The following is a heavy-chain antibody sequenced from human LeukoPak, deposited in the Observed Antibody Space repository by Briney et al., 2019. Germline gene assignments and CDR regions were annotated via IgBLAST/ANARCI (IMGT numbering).Heavy chain of an antibody. CDR2: INHSGST. J-gene: IGHJ4*02. CDR3: ASRVSNYYDSSGRIDY. Sequence: PSETLSLTCTVSGGSISSGDYYWSWIRQPPGKGLEWIGEINHSGSTNYNPSLKSRVTISVDTSKNQFSLKLSSVTAADTAVYYCASRVSNYYDSSGRIDYWGQGALVTVSS. V-gene: IGHV4-39*07. CDR1: GGSISSGDYY. D-gene: IGHD3-22*01.